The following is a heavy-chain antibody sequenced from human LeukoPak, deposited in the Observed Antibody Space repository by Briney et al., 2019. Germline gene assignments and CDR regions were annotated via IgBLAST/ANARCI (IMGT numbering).Heavy chain of an antibody. Sequence: SETLSLTCTVSGYSISSGYYWGWIRQPPGKGLEWIGSIYHSGSTYYNPSLKSRVTISVDTSKNQFSLKLSSVTAADTAVYCCAREGDSSSSSPPYYMDVWGKGTTVTVSS. CDR1: GYSISSGYY. J-gene: IGHJ6*03. V-gene: IGHV4-38-2*02. D-gene: IGHD6-6*01. CDR3: AREGDSSSSSPPYYMDV. CDR2: IYHSGST.